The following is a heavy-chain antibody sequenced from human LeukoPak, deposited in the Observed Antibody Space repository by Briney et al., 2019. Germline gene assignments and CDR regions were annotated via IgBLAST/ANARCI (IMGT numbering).Heavy chain of an antibody. D-gene: IGHD3-22*01. Sequence: PGGSLRLSCAASGFTFRSYAMHWVRQAPGKGLEWEAAISYDGSNKKYADSVKGRFTISRDNSKNTLYLQMNSLRAEDTAVYYCARAPGTMIVVDYWGQGTLVTVSS. CDR1: GFTFRSYA. CDR2: ISYDGSNK. CDR3: ARAPGTMIVVDY. V-gene: IGHV3-30*04. J-gene: IGHJ4*02.